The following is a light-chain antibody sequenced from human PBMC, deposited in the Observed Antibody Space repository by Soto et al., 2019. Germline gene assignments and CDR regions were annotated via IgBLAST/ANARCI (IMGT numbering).Light chain of an antibody. Sequence: EIVLTQSPGTLSLSPGERATLSCRASQSVSSSYLAWYQQKPGQAPRLLIYGASSRANGIPDRFSGSGSGTDFTLTISRLEPEDFAVYYGQQYGSLPLLTCGGGTKVEIK. CDR2: GAS. CDR3: QQYGSLPLLT. V-gene: IGKV3-20*01. J-gene: IGKJ4*01. CDR1: QSVSSSY.